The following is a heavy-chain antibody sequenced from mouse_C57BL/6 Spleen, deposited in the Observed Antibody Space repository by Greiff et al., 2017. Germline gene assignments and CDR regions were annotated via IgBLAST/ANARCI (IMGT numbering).Heavy chain of an antibody. J-gene: IGHJ2*01. Sequence: VQLQQSGPELVKPGASVKIPCKASGYTFTDYNMDWVKQSHGKSLEWIGDINPNNGGTIYNQKFKGKATLTVDKSSSTAYMELRSLTSEDTAVYYCARARAPLFYSNFDYWGQGTTLTVSS. D-gene: IGHD2-5*01. CDR2: INPNNGGT. CDR1: GYTFTDYN. V-gene: IGHV1-18*01. CDR3: ARARAPLFYSNFDY.